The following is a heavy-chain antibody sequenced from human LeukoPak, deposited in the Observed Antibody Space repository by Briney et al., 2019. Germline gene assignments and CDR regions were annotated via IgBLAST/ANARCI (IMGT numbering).Heavy chain of an antibody. CDR3: VQTTGWPGFDY. Sequence: SETLSLTGTTSGLPISRFFWNWVRQPPGKGLEWIGNIYDGVPTFFNPSLKSRVTISVDTSKGQFSLQLASVTAADTAVYYCVQTTGWPGFDYWGQGILVTVSS. D-gene: IGHD6-19*01. CDR2: IYDGVPT. V-gene: IGHV4-4*09. J-gene: IGHJ4*02. CDR1: GLPISRFF.